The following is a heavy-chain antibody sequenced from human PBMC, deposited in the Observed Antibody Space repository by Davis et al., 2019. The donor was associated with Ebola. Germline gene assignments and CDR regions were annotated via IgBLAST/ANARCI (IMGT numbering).Heavy chain of an antibody. CDR1: GYPFTSYG. J-gene: IGHJ6*02. CDR3: ARARTFGDYYYGMDV. D-gene: IGHD3-3*01. V-gene: IGHV1-18*04. Sequence: AASVKVSCKASGYPFTSYGISWVRQAPGQGLEWMGWISAYSGNTNYAQKLQGRVTMTTDTSTSTAYMELRSLRSDDTAVYYCARARTFGDYYYGMDVWGQGTTVTVSS. CDR2: ISAYSGNT.